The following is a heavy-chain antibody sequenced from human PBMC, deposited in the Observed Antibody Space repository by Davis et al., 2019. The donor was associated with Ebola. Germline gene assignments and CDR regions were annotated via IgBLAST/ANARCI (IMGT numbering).Heavy chain of an antibody. Sequence: PSETLSLTCTVSGGSIISGGYYWSWIRQHPGKGLDYIGYIYYSGSTYYNPSLKSRISMSVDTSKNQFSLRLNSVTAADTAVYYCALSSGDYPNYYGMDVWGQGTTVTVSS. CDR1: GGSIISGGYY. J-gene: IGHJ6*02. CDR3: ALSSGDYPNYYGMDV. CDR2: IYYSGST. D-gene: IGHD4-17*01. V-gene: IGHV4-31*03.